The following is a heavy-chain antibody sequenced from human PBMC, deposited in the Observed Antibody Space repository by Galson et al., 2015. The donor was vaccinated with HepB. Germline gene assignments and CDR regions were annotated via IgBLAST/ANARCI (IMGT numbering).Heavy chain of an antibody. Sequence: SLRLSCAASGFTFSSYSMNWVRQAPGKGLEWVSSISSSSSYIYYADSVKGRFTISRDNAKNSLYLQMNSLRAEDTAVYYCASHLYFDWLLLDYWGQGTLVTVSS. CDR1: GFTFSSYS. J-gene: IGHJ4*02. CDR3: ASHLYFDWLLLDY. D-gene: IGHD3-9*01. CDR2: ISSSSSYI. V-gene: IGHV3-21*01.